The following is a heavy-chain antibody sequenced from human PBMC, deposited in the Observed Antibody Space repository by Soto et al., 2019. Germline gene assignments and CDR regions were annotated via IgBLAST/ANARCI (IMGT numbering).Heavy chain of an antibody. Sequence: QLQLQESGSGLVKPSQTLSLTCAVSGGSISSGGYSWSWIRQPPGKGLEWIGYIYHSGSTYYNPCLKSRVNISVDRSTNKFCMKTSSVTAAHTALYFCARVPSPWGQATLVTVSS. CDR1: GGSISSGGYS. V-gene: IGHV4-30-2*01. CDR3: ARVPSP. CDR2: IYHSGST. J-gene: IGHJ5*02.